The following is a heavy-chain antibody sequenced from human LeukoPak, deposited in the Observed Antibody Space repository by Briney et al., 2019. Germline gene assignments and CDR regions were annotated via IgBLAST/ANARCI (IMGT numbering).Heavy chain of an antibody. J-gene: IGHJ4*02. Sequence: GGSLRLSCAASGFTFSSYAMSWVRQAPGKGLEWVSAISGSGGSTYYADSVKGRFTISRDNSKNTLYLQMNSLRAEDTAVYYCAHDQGGDDSSGPSGYWGQGTLVTVSS. CDR2: ISGSGGST. CDR3: AHDQGGDDSSGPSGY. CDR1: GFTFSSYA. V-gene: IGHV3-23*01. D-gene: IGHD3-22*01.